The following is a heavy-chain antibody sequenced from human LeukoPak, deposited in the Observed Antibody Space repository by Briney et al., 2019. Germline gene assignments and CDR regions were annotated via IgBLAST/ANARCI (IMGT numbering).Heavy chain of an antibody. CDR1: GDTFSSYA. J-gene: IGHJ4*02. D-gene: IGHD4-23*01. V-gene: IGHV1-69*04. CDR3: ARHLGGGNPFENY. CDR2: IIPILGIA. Sequence: SVKVSCKASGDTFSSYAISWVRQAPGQGLEWMGRIIPILGIANYAQKFQDRVTITADKSTTTAYMELSSLRSEDTAVYYCARHLGGGNPFENYWGQGTLVTASS.